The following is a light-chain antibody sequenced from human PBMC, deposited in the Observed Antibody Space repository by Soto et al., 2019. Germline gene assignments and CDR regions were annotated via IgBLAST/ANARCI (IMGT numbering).Light chain of an antibody. J-gene: IGKJ4*01. Sequence: DIQMTQSPSTLSASVGDRVTITCRASQSISTWLAWYQQEPGKAPKLLIHKASSLQSGVPSRFSGSGSGTDFTLTISSLHPDDFATYYCQQYESDSPVTFGGGTKVDIK. CDR1: QSISTW. V-gene: IGKV1-5*03. CDR3: QQYESDSPVT. CDR2: KAS.